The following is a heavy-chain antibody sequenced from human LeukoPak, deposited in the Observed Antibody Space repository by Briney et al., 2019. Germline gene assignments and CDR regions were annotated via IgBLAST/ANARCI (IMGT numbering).Heavy chain of an antibody. CDR1: GGSLSTSDYL. J-gene: IGHJ5*02. V-gene: IGHV4-39*02. CDR3: VRRNYLSSRIDP. D-gene: IGHD3-16*01. Sequence: SETLSLTCTVSGGSLSTSDYLWAWVRQPPGKGLEWIGDFYYNGVTYYNGVTSYSPSLRSRVTIFVDTSKNHFSLDLTPVTAADTAVYYCVRRNYLSSRIDPWGQGTLVTVSS. CDR2: FYYNGVT.